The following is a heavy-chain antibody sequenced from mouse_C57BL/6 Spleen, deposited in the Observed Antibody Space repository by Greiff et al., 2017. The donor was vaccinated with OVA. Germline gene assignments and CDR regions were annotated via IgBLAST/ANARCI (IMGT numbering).Heavy chain of an antibody. V-gene: IGHV1-69*01. J-gene: IGHJ3*01. D-gene: IGHD2-1*01. CDR2: IDPSDSYP. Sequence: QVQLQQPGAELVMPGASVKLSCKASGYTFTSYWMHWVKQRPGQGLEWIGEIDPSDSYPNYNQKFKGKSPLTVDKSSSTAYMQLSSLTSEDSAVYYGARRGGNYAWFAYGGQGTLGAVAA. CDR3: ARRGGNYAWFAY. CDR1: GYTFTSYW.